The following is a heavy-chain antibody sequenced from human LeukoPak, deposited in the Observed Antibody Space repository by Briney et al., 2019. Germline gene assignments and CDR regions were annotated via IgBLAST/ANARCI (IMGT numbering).Heavy chain of an antibody. D-gene: IGHD3-3*01. V-gene: IGHV4-59*08. Sequence: SESLSLTCIVSGGSMSGHYWNWIRQSPGKALEWIGYVSDSGDTNYNPALKSRVSISVDTSKNQFSLRLMSLTATGTALYFCARKNFYPNWFFDVWGRGTLVTVSS. CDR3: ARKNFYPNWFFDV. J-gene: IGHJ2*01. CDR1: GGSMSGHY. CDR2: VSDSGDT.